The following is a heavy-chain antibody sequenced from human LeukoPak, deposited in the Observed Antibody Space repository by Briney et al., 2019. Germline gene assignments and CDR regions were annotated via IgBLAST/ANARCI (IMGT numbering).Heavy chain of an antibody. CDR1: GGSFSGYY. D-gene: IGHD2/OR15-2a*01. CDR3: ARENPRIRYYFDY. Sequence: PSETLSLTCAVYGGSFSGYYWSWIRQPPGKGLEWIGEINHSGSTNYNPSLKSRVTISVDTSKNQFSLKLSSVTAADTAVYYFARENPRIRYYFDYWGQGTLVTVSS. V-gene: IGHV4-34*01. J-gene: IGHJ4*02. CDR2: INHSGST.